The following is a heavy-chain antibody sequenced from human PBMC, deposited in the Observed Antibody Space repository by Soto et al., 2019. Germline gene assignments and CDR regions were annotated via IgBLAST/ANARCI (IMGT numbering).Heavy chain of an antibody. CDR2: IWYDGSNK. J-gene: IGHJ6*03. CDR3: ARESPSTVTTWTQYYYYYMDV. V-gene: IGHV3-33*01. Sequence: QVQLVESGGGVVQPGRSLRLSCAASGFTFSSYGMHWVRQAPGKGLEWVAVIWYDGSNKYYADSVKGRFTISRDNSKNTLYLQMNSLRAEDTAVYYCARESPSTVTTWTQYYYYYMDVWGKGTTVTVSS. D-gene: IGHD4-17*01. CDR1: GFTFSSYG.